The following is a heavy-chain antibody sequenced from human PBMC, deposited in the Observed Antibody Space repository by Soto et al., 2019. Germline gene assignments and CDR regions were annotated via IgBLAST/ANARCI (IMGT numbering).Heavy chain of an antibody. D-gene: IGHD5-18*01. CDR3: ARGVNHPVDTSLFNY. CDR2: ISGSSITI. Sequence: GSLRLSCAASGFPFSTYSMNWVRQAPGKGLEWVSYISGSSITIYYADSVKGRFTVSRDNAKNSLYLQMNSLRDDDTAVYYCARGVNHPVDTSLFNYWGQGTLVTVSS. V-gene: IGHV3-48*02. CDR1: GFPFSTYS. J-gene: IGHJ4*02.